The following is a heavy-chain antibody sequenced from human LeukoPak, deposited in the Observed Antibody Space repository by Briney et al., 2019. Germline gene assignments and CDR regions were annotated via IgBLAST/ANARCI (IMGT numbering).Heavy chain of an antibody. J-gene: IGHJ4*02. CDR2: ISSSSSYI. D-gene: IGHD3-22*01. Sequence: GGSLRLSCAASGLTFSSYSMNWVRQAPGKGLEWVSSISSSSSYIYYADSVKGRFTISRDNAKNSLYLQMNSLRAEDTAVYYCARDAATYNYYDSSGYHYEDYWGQGTLVTVSS. V-gene: IGHV3-21*01. CDR1: GLTFSSYS. CDR3: ARDAATYNYYDSSGYHYEDY.